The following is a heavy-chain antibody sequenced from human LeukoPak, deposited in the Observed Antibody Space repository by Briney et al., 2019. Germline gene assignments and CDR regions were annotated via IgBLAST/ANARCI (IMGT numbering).Heavy chain of an antibody. CDR1: GFTFSSYG. V-gene: IGHV3-30*02. CDR2: IRYDGSNK. Sequence: GGSLRLSCAASGFTFSSYGMHWVRQAPGKGLEWVAFIRYDGSNKYYADSVKGRFTISRDNSKNTLYLQMNSLRAEDTAVYYCAKRVRDYYYYYMDVWGKGTTVTISS. CDR3: AKRVRDYYYYYMDV. J-gene: IGHJ6*03.